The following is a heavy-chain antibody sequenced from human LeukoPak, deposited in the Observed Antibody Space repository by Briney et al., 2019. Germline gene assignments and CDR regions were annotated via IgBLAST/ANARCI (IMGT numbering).Heavy chain of an antibody. CDR2: IIPIFGTA. Sequence: GASVKVSCKASGGTFSSYAISWVRQAPGQGLEWMGGIIPIFGTANYAQKFQGRVTITTDESTSTAYMELSSLRSEDTAVYYCAGAGYPRRVYYYYYMDVWGKGTTVTVSS. J-gene: IGHJ6*03. CDR1: GGTFSSYA. D-gene: IGHD2-2*01. CDR3: AGAGYPRRVYYYYYMDV. V-gene: IGHV1-69*05.